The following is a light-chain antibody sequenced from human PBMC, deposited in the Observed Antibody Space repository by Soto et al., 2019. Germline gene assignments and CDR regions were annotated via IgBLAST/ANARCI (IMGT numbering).Light chain of an antibody. J-gene: IGKJ2*01. Sequence: EIVMTQSPATLSVSPGERATLSCRASQSVSSNLAWYQHKPGQAPRLLIYGASTRATGIPARFSGSGSGTEFTLTISSLQSEDFAVYYGQQYNNRPTYTFGQGTKLEIK. V-gene: IGKV3-15*01. CDR3: QQYNNRPTYT. CDR2: GAS. CDR1: QSVSSN.